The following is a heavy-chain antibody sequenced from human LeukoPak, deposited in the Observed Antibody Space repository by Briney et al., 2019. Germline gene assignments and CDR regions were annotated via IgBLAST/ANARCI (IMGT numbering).Heavy chain of an antibody. V-gene: IGHV5-51*01. J-gene: IGHJ6*03. Sequence: GESLKISCKGSGYSFTSYWIGWVRQMPGKGLEWMGIIYPGDSDTRYSPSFQGQVTISADKSISTAYLQWSSLKASDTAMYYCARHYSSSWSLNYYYYYYMDVWGKGTTVTVSS. D-gene: IGHD6-13*01. CDR1: GYSFTSYW. CDR2: IYPGDSDT. CDR3: ARHYSSSWSLNYYYYYYMDV.